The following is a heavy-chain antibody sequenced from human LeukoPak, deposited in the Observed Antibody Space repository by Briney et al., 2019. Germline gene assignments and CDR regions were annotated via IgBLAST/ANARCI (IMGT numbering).Heavy chain of an antibody. CDR3: AKGSSYYGSGSPTL. Sequence: GGSLRLSCVASGFTFSSYSMNWVRQAPGKGLEWVSSISSSRSYIYYADSVKGRFTISRDNAKNSLYLQMNSLRAEDTAVYYCAKGSSYYGSGSPTLWGQGTLVTVSS. V-gene: IGHV3-21*04. J-gene: IGHJ4*02. CDR2: ISSSRSYI. CDR1: GFTFSSYS. D-gene: IGHD3-10*01.